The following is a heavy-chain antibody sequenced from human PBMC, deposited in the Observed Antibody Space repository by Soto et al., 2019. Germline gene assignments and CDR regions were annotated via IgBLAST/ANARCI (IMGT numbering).Heavy chain of an antibody. V-gene: IGHV1-69*13. Sequence: EEEERGASVKVSCKASGDSFSKYTVNWVRQAPRQGLEWVGGVIPRFGTTNFAPTLQGRVTITADQSMNTVYMELSSLRSEDTALYYCARGRGLYNSGRSQLDSWGQGTLVTV. D-gene: IGHD1-1*01. CDR1: GDSFSKYT. CDR2: VIPRFGTT. J-gene: IGHJ4*02. CDR3: ARGRGLYNSGRSQLDS.